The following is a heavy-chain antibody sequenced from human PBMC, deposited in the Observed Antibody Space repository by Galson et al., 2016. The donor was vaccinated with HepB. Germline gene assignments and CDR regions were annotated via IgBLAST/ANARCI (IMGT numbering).Heavy chain of an antibody. D-gene: IGHD5-24*01. CDR2: VSFDGSKE. CDR3: AREGLGDGYNSLNYYSYYMDV. CDR1: GFIFSSYG. V-gene: IGHV3-33*05. J-gene: IGHJ6*03. Sequence: SLRLSCAASGFIFSSYGMHWVRQSPGKGLEWVALVSFDGSKEYYADSAKGRFTISRDNSNNTMYLQMNSLRAEDTAVYYCAREGLGDGYNSLNYYSYYMDVWGKGTTVTVSS.